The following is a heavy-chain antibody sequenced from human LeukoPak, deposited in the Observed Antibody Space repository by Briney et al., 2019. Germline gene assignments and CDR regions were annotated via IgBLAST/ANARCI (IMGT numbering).Heavy chain of an antibody. D-gene: IGHD4-17*01. CDR1: GGSISSYF. V-gene: IGHV4-59*08. CDR2: IYYAGNT. Sequence: SETLSVTCTVSGGSISSYFWSWIRQPPGKALEWIGYIYYAGNTKYSPSLKGRVTISVDTSKNQFSLRLSSVTAADTAVYYCARHVSVTPWYFDLWGRGTLVTVSS. CDR3: ARHVSVTPWYFDL. J-gene: IGHJ2*01.